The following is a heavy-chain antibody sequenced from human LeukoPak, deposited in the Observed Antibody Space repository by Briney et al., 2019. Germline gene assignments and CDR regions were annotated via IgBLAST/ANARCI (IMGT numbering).Heavy chain of an antibody. V-gene: IGHV3-20*04. CDR2: INWNGGST. D-gene: IGHD6-13*01. CDR3: ASHRRGGYSSSWYYAFDI. CDR1: GFTFDDYG. Sequence: GGSLRLSCAASGFTFDDYGMSWVRQAPAKGREGVSGINWNGGSTGYADSVKGRFTISRDNAKNSLYLQMNSLRAEDTALYYCASHRRGGYSSSWYYAFDIWGQGTMVTVSS. J-gene: IGHJ3*02.